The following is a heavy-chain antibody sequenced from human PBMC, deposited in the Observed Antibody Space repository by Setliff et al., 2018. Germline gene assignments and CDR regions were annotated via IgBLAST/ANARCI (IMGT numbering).Heavy chain of an antibody. CDR3: ARVTMIVLSRRAFDI. CDR1: GGTFSSYA. J-gene: IGHJ3*02. CDR2: IIPIFGTA. D-gene: IGHD3-22*01. V-gene: IGHV1-69*06. Sequence: SVKVSCKASGGTFSSYAISWVRQAPGQGLEWMGRIIPIFGTANYAQKFQGRVTITADKSTSTAYMELSSLRSEDTAVYYCARVTMIVLSRRAFDIWGQGTMVTVSS.